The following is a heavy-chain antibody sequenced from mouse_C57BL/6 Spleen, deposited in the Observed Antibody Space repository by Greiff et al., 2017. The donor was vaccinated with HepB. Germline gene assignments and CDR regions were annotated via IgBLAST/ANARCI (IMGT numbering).Heavy chain of an antibody. J-gene: IGHJ4*01. CDR2: INPNNGGT. V-gene: IGHV1-18*01. CDR3: ARGYGSSPYAMDY. CDR1: GYTFTDYN. D-gene: IGHD1-1*01. Sequence: EVKLMESGPELVKPGASVKIPCKASGYTFTDYNMDWVKQSHGKSLEWIGDINPNNGGTIYNQKFKGKATLTVDKSSSTAYMELRSLTSEDTAVYYCARGYGSSPYAMDYWGQGTSVTVSS.